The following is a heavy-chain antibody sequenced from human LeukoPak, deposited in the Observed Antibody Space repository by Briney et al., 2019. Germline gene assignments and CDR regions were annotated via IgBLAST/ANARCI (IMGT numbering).Heavy chain of an antibody. CDR2: VNKDGREK. Sequence: GGTLTLSCAVSGFTFSSYWMTWVRQAPGKGLQWVANVNKDGREKYYMDSMKGRLNISRDNTENSVFLQLTSLRPEDTGIYFCAKGRDYGDYWGQGTLVAVSS. J-gene: IGHJ4*02. V-gene: IGHV3-7*01. CDR3: AKGRDYGDY. CDR1: GFTFSSYW.